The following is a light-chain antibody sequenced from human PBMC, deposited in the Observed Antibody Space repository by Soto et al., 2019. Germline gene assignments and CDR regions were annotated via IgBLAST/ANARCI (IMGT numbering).Light chain of an antibody. J-gene: IGKJ1*01. CDR3: QQYVSSPGA. Sequence: LVAGEGSSLFSPDSQSVSTTFLAWYQQKPGQAPRLLIYGASSRASGIPDRFTGSGSGTDFTLTISRLEPEDVAVYYCQQYVSSPGAFGQGTKVDIK. V-gene: IGKV3-20*01. CDR2: GAS. CDR1: QSVSTTF.